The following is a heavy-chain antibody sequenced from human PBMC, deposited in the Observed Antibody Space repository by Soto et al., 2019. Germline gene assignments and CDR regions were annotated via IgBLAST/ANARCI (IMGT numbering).Heavy chain of an antibody. CDR2: IWYDGSDK. J-gene: IGHJ4*02. Sequence: QVQLVESGGGVVQPGRSLRLSCAASGFTFSSYGMHWVRQAPGKGLEWVAVIWYDGSDKYYADSVKGRFTISRDNSKNPLYLQMNSLRAEDTAVYYCARVRSSAWLLLVDYWGQGTLVTVSS. D-gene: IGHD3-22*01. CDR1: GFTFSSYG. CDR3: ARVRSSAWLLLVDY. V-gene: IGHV3-33*01.